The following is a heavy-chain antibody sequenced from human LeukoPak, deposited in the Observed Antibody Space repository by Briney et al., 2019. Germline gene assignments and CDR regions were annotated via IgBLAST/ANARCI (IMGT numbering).Heavy chain of an antibody. CDR2: IKEDGGEK. V-gene: IGHV3-7*01. J-gene: IGHJ4*02. Sequence: GGSLRLSCAASGFTFSRYWMSWVRQAPGKGLEWVANIKEDGGEKFHVDSVKGRFTISRDNAKKSLYLQMNSLRAEDTAVYYCARDRRVQLWSPAGFDYWGQGTLVTVSS. D-gene: IGHD5-18*01. CDR1: GFTFSRYW. CDR3: ARDRRVQLWSPAGFDY.